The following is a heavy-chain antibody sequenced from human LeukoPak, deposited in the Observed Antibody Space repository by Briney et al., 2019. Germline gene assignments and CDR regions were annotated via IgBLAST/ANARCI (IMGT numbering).Heavy chain of an antibody. V-gene: IGHV3-21*01. J-gene: IGHJ4*02. CDR1: GFTFSSYS. Sequence: GGSLRLSCAASGFTFSSYSMNWVRQAPGKGLEWVSSISSSSSYIYYADSVKGRFTISRDNAKNSLYLQMNSLRAEDTAVYYCAREDYGSGNYNYWGQGTLVTVSS. CDR3: AREDYGSGNYNY. D-gene: IGHD3-10*01. CDR2: ISSSSSYI.